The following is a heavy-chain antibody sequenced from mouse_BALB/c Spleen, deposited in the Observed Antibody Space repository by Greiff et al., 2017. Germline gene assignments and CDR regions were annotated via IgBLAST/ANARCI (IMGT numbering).Heavy chain of an antibody. CDR1: GFSLTSYD. V-gene: IGHV2-9-2*01. CDR3: VREGGTGTDYYAMDY. CDR2: IWTGGGT. D-gene: IGHD4-1*01. J-gene: IGHJ4*01. Sequence: VQLQQSGPGLVAPSQSLSITCTVSGFSLTSYDISWIRQPPGKGLEWLGVIWTGGGTNYNSAFMSRLSISKDNSKSQVFLKMNSLQTDDTAIYYCVREGGTGTDYYAMDYWGQGTSVTVSS.